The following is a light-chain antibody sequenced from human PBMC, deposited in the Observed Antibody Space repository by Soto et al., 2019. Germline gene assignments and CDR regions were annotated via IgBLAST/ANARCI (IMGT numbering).Light chain of an antibody. CDR1: SSDVGGFNY. CDR3: SSYTSTTTPWV. J-gene: IGLJ3*02. V-gene: IGLV2-14*01. CDR2: EAS. Sequence: QSVLTQPASVSGSPGQSITISCTGTSSDVGGFNYVSWYQHYPGEAPKLIIYEASKRPSGVSNRFSGSKSGYTASLTISGLQAEDEADYYCSSYTSTTTPWVFGGGTQLTVL.